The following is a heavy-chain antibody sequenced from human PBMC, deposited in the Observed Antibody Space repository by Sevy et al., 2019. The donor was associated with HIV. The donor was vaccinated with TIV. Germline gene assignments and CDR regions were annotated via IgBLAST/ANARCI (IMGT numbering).Heavy chain of an antibody. CDR1: EVTFSNYA. J-gene: IGHJ4*02. V-gene: IGHV3-30-3*01. Sequence: GGSLRLSCAASEVTFSNYAMHWVRQAPGKGLEWVAVISYDGNNKYYADSVKGRFTISRDNSKNTLFLQMNSLRSEDTAMYYCARDAYTSVPPRIDHWGQGTLVTVSS. CDR3: ARDAYTSVPPRIDH. D-gene: IGHD1-1*01. CDR2: ISYDGNNK.